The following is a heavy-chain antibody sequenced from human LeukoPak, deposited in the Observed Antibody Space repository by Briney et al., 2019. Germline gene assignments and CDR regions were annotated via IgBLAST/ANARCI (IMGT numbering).Heavy chain of an antibody. CDR2: ISGSGGST. J-gene: IGHJ4*02. CDR1: GFTFSSYA. CDR3: ARTLVTSTEDYFDY. D-gene: IGHD4-17*01. V-gene: IGHV3-23*01. Sequence: PGGSLRLSCAASGFTFSSYAMSWVRQAPGKGLEWVSAISGSGGSTYYADSAKGRFTISRDNSKNTLYLQMNGLRAEDTAVYYCARTLVTSTEDYFDYWGQGTLVTVSS.